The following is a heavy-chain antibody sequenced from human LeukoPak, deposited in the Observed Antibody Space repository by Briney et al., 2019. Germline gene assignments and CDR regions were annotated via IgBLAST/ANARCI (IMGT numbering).Heavy chain of an antibody. CDR1: GFTFSSYA. Sequence: GGSLRLSCAASGFTFSSYAMHWVRQAPGTGLEWVAVISYDGSNKYYADSVKGRFTISRDNSKNTLYLQMNSLRAEDTAVYYCAREGLNYYDSSGYYGYFDYWGQGTLVTVSS. CDR2: ISYDGSNK. J-gene: IGHJ4*02. D-gene: IGHD3-22*01. CDR3: AREGLNYYDSSGYYGYFDY. V-gene: IGHV3-30-3*01.